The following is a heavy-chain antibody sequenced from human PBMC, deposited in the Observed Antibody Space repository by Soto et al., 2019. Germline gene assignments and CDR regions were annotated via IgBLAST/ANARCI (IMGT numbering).Heavy chain of an antibody. J-gene: IGHJ4*02. CDR1: GFTFSSYA. CDR2: ISGSGGST. Sequence: PGGSVRLSCAASGFTFSSYAMCWVRQATGKGLEWVSDISGSGGSTYYADSVKVRFTISRDNTKSTLYLQMNSLRAEDTAVYYCAKDRSGSYSYWGQGTLGTVSS. CDR3: AKDRSGSYSY. V-gene: IGHV3-23*01. D-gene: IGHD1-26*01.